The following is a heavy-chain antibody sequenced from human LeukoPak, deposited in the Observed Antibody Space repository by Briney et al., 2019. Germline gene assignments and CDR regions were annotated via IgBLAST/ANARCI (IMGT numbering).Heavy chain of an antibody. J-gene: IGHJ3*02. V-gene: IGHV5-51*01. D-gene: IGHD3-22*01. CDR2: IYPGDSDT. CDR3: ARAKDRATYYYDSSGYPEAFDI. Sequence: GESLKISCKGSGYIITSYWIGWVRQMPGKGLEWMGIIYPGDSDTRYSPSFQGQVTISADKSISTAYLQWSSLKASDTAMYYCARAKDRATYYYDSSGYPEAFDIWGQGTMVTVSS. CDR1: GYIITSYW.